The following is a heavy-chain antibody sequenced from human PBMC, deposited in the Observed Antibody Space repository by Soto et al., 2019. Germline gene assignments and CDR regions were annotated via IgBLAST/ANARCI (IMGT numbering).Heavy chain of an antibody. D-gene: IGHD3-3*01. CDR3: AKDQTIAIFGVVIPYYDY. V-gene: IGHV3-23*01. Sequence: PGGSLRLSCTASGFTFSSYAMSWVRQAPGKGLEWVSGISGSGGSTYHADSVKGRFTISRDNSKNTLYLQMNSLRAEDTAVYYCAKDQTIAIFGVVIPYYDYWGQGTLVTVSS. CDR1: GFTFSSYA. CDR2: ISGSGGST. J-gene: IGHJ4*02.